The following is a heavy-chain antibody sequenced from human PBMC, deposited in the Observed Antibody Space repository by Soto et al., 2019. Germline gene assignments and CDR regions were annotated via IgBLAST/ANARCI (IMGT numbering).Heavy chain of an antibody. Sequence: QLQLQESGPGLLKPSETLSLTCTVSGGSISSSSYYWVWLRQPPGKGREWIGSIYYSGSTYYNPSLKSRVTISVDTSKNQFSLKLSSVTAADTAVYYCARDLLFDYWGQGTLVTVSS. CDR3: ARDLLFDY. J-gene: IGHJ4*02. CDR1: GGSISSSSYY. V-gene: IGHV4-39*02. CDR2: IYYSGST.